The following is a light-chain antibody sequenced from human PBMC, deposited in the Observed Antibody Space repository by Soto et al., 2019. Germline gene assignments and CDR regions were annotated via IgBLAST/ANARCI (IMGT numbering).Light chain of an antibody. Sequence: ETVMTQSPATLSLFPGERATLSCRASQSVGSNLAWYQQKPGQAPRILIYGTSTRATGIPDRFSGSGSGTEFTLTISSPQSEDFAVYYCQQSNNWPPITFGQGTRLEI. CDR3: QQSNNWPPIT. CDR2: GTS. V-gene: IGKV3D-15*01. CDR1: QSVGSN. J-gene: IGKJ5*01.